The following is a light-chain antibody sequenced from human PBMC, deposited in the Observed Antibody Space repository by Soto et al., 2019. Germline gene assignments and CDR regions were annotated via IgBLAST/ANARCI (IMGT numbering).Light chain of an antibody. V-gene: IGKV1-5*03. Sequence: DIQMTQSPSTLSGSVGDRVTITCRASQTISSWLAWYQQKPGKAPKLLIYKASTLKSGVPSRFSGSGSGTEFTLTISSLQPDDFATYYCKQYNSYSPLNFGGGTKVDIK. CDR1: QTISSW. CDR3: KQYNSYSPLN. J-gene: IGKJ4*01. CDR2: KAS.